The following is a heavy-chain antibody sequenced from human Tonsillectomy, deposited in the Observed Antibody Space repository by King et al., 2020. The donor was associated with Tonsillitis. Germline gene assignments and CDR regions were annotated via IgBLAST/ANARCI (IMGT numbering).Heavy chain of an antibody. J-gene: IGHJ3*01. Sequence: VQLVESGGGVVQPGGSLRLSCAASGFTFDDYAMHWVRQAPGKGLGWGSLINVDCCITYFADSVKGRFTFSRDNSKNPLYLQMNSLRTEDIALYYCAKAPGRWLHDGFDLWGQGTLVTVSS. CDR2: INVDCCIT. CDR1: GFTFDDYA. V-gene: IGHV3-43*02. D-gene: IGHD4-23*01. CDR3: AKAPGRWLHDGFDL.